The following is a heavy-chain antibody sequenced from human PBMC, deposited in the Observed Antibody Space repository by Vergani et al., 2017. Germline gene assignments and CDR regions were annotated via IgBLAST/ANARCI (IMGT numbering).Heavy chain of an antibody. V-gene: IGHV3-66*04. J-gene: IGHJ1*01. CDR3: AKLMGPAVVIPFFQH. D-gene: IGHD4-23*01. Sequence: EVQLVESGGGLVQPGGSLRLSCAASGFTVSSNYMSWVRQAPGKGLEWVSVIYSGGSTYYADSVKGRFTISRDNSKNTLYLQMNSLRAEDTAVYYCAKLMGPAVVIPFFQHWGQGTLVTVSS. CDR1: GFTVSSNY. CDR2: IYSGGST.